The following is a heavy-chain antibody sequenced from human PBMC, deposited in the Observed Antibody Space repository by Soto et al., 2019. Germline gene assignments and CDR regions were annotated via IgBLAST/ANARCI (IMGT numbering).Heavy chain of an antibody. CDR1: GFNFSSYW. CDR2: IKQDGSEK. D-gene: IGHD1-7*01. Sequence: GGSLRLSCAASGFNFSSYWMSWVRQAPGKGLEWVANIKQDGSEKYYVDSVKGRFTISRDNAKNSLYLQMNSLRAEDTAVYYCARGGHNWNYDGAFDIWGQGTMVTVSS. J-gene: IGHJ3*02. V-gene: IGHV3-7*03. CDR3: ARGGHNWNYDGAFDI.